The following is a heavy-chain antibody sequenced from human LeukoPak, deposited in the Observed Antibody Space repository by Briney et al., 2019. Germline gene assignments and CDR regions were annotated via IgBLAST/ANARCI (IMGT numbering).Heavy chain of an antibody. V-gene: IGHV4-39*07. D-gene: IGHD2-2*01. CDR1: GGSISSSSYY. Sequence: SETLSLTCTVSGGSISSSSYYWGWIRQPPGKGLEWIGSIYYSGSTYYNPSLKSRVTISVDTSKNQFSLKLSSVTAADTAVYYCARGSKPNSSSTSCYVLYFDYWGQGTLVTVSS. J-gene: IGHJ4*02. CDR2: IYYSGST. CDR3: ARGSKPNSSSTSCYVLYFDY.